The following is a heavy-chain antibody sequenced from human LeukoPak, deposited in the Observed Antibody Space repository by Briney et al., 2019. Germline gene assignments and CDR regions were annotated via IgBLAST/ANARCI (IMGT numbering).Heavy chain of an antibody. D-gene: IGHD3-22*01. V-gene: IGHV4-39*01. CDR3: ARRYYDSSGFDAFDI. CDR1: GGSISSSSYY. J-gene: IGHJ3*02. Sequence: SETLSLTCTVSGGSISSSSYYWGWIRQPPGKGLEWIGSIYYSGSTYYNPSLKSRVTISVDTSRNQFSLKLSSVTAADTAVYYCARRYYDSSGFDAFDIWGQGTMVTVSS. CDR2: IYYSGST.